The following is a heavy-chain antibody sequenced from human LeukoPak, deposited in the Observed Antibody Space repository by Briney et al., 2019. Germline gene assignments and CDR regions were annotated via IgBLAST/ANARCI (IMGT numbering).Heavy chain of an antibody. D-gene: IGHD3-10*01. CDR1: GFTVSSTY. V-gene: IGHV3-53*01. J-gene: IGHJ4*02. Sequence: GGSLRLSCAASGFTVSSTYMSWVRQAPGKGLEWVSVIYSGGNTYYADSVKGRFTVSRDNSKNTLYLQMNSLRAEDTAVYYCARDLVVTMHPDSDYWGQGTLVTVSS. CDR2: IYSGGNT. CDR3: ARDLVVTMHPDSDY.